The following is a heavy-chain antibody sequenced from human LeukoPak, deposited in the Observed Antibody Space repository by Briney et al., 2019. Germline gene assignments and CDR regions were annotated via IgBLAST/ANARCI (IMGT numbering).Heavy chain of an antibody. CDR1: GYTFTGYY. CDR3: ARAGLYSGSYYWFDP. CDR2: INPNSGGT. V-gene: IGHV1-2*02. J-gene: IGHJ5*02. D-gene: IGHD1-26*01. Sequence: ASVKVSCKASGYTFTGYYMHWVRQAPGQGLERMGWINPNSGGTNYAQKFQGRVTMTRDTSISTAYMELSRLRSDDTAAYYCARAGLYSGSYYWFDPWGQGTLVTVSS.